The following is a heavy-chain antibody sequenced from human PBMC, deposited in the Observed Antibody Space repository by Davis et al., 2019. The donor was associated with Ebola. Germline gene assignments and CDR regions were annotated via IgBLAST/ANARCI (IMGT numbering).Heavy chain of an antibody. J-gene: IGHJ5*02. D-gene: IGHD6-13*01. V-gene: IGHV3-11*04. CDR3: ARDRASSPGRDWFDP. CDR1: GFTFSDYY. CDR2: ISSSGSTI. Sequence: GESLKISCAASGFTFSDYYMSWIRQAPGKGLEWVSYISSSGSTIYYADSVKGRFTISRDNAKNSLYLQMNSLRAEDTAVYYCARDRASSPGRDWFDPWGQGTLVTVSS.